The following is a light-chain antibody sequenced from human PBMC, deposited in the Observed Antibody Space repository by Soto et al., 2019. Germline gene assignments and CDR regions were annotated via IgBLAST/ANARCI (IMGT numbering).Light chain of an antibody. CDR3: QHHDNWPWT. Sequence: MVRTQSPATLSVSPGEGATLSCRASQSICDNLAWYQQRPGQPPRLLIYGASTRAAGAPARFSGSGSGTEFTLTISSLQSEDFAVYYCQHHDNWPWTFGQGTKVEIK. V-gene: IGKV3-15*01. CDR1: QSICDN. J-gene: IGKJ1*01. CDR2: GAS.